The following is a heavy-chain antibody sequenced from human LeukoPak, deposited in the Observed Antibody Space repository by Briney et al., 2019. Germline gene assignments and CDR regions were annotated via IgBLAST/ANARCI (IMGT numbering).Heavy chain of an antibody. Sequence: GGSLRLSCAASGFTFSSYTMNWIRQAPGKGLEWISYISSGGSAMFYADSVKGRFTISRDNAKNSLYLQMNSLRDEDTAVYYCARDKAYAFDIWGQGTVVTVSS. CDR2: ISSGGSAM. CDR1: GFTFSSYT. J-gene: IGHJ3*02. CDR3: ARDKAYAFDI. V-gene: IGHV3-48*02.